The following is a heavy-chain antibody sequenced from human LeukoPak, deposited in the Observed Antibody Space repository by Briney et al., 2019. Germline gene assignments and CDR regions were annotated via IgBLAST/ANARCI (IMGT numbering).Heavy chain of an antibody. CDR2: IYYSGST. V-gene: IGHV4-59*01. D-gene: IGHD3-22*01. Sequence: SSETLSLTCTGSGGSISSYYWSWLRQPPGKGLEWIGCIYYSGSTNYNPSLKSVVTISVDPSKNQFSLKLSSVTAADTAVYYRARGGAPQYYYDSSGYYYGAFDIWGQGTMVTVSS. J-gene: IGHJ3*02. CDR3: ARGGAPQYYYDSSGYYYGAFDI. CDR1: GGSISSYY.